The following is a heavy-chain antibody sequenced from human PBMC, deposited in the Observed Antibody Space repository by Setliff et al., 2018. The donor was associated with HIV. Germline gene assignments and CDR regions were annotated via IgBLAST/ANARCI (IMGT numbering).Heavy chain of an antibody. V-gene: IGHV3-23*01. CDR1: GFTFSSFA. D-gene: IGHD5-12*01. CDR3: ARPSAGGGYNYWYFDL. CDR2: ISASATSV. Sequence: GESLKISCAASGFTFSSFAMTWVRQAPGKGLEWVSSISASATSVYNADSVKGRFTISRDNSKNILYVQMNSLRVEDTAVYYCARPSAGGGYNYWYFDLWGRGTLVTVSS. J-gene: IGHJ2*01.